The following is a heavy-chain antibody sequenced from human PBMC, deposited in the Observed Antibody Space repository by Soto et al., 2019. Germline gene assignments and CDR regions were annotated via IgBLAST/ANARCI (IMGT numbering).Heavy chain of an antibody. CDR1: GYTFTSYA. CDR2: INAGNGNT. V-gene: IGHV1-3*01. J-gene: IGHJ6*03. Sequence: ASVKVSCKASGYTFTSYAMHWVRQAPGQRLEWMGWINAGNGNTKYSQKFQGRVTITRDTSASTAYMELSSLRSEDTAVYYCARVPGGYSGYDYYYYYYMDVWGKGTTVTV. D-gene: IGHD5-12*01. CDR3: ARVPGGYSGYDYYYYYYMDV.